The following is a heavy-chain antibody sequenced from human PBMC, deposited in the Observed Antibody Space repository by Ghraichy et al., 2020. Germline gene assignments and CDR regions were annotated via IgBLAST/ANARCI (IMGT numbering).Heavy chain of an antibody. CDR1: GFTFSDYY. J-gene: IGHJ4*02. CDR3: VREVTGLFDY. D-gene: IGHD2-21*02. CDR2: ISGSSTYT. V-gene: IGHV3-11*06. Sequence: GSLRLSCAASGFTFSDYYMSWIRQAPGKGPEWVSYISGSSTYTNYADSVKGRFTISRDNAKNTLSLQMNSLRAEDTAVYYCVREVTGLFDYWGQGTLVTVSS.